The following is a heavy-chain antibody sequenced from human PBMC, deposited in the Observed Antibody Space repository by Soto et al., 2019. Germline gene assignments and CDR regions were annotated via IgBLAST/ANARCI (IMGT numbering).Heavy chain of an antibody. J-gene: IGHJ4*02. D-gene: IGHD1-26*01. CDR1: GGSITNSNW. CDR2: IYHAGST. V-gene: IGHV4-4*02. Sequence: SETLSLTCTVSGGSITNSNWWSWVRLPPAKGLEWIGDIYHAGSTKYNPSLERRVTMSVDTSNNQFGLTLTSVTAADTAVYFCARGPAIVGNARPLESWGQGTLVTVSS. CDR3: ARGPAIVGNARPLES.